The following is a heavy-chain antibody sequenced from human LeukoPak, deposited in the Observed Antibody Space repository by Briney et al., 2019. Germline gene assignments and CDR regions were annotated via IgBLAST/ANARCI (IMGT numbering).Heavy chain of an antibody. CDR1: GGTFSSYA. Sequence: ASVKVSCKASGGTFSSYAISWVRQAPGQGLEWMGRIIPILGIANYAQKFQGRVTITADKSTSTAYMELSSLRSEDTAVYYCARAEGYCSGGSCYSGFSGAFDIWGQGTMVTVSS. CDR3: ARAEGYCSGGSCYSGFSGAFDI. D-gene: IGHD2-15*01. CDR2: IIPILGIA. J-gene: IGHJ3*02. V-gene: IGHV1-69*04.